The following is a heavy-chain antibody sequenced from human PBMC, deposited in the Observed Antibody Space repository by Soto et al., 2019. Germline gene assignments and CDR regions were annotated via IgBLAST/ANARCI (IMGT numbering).Heavy chain of an antibody. CDR2: IYYSGST. D-gene: IGHD3-22*01. Sequence: SETLSLTCTVSGGAISSTTYYWDWIRQLPGKGLEWIGSIYYSGSTYYNPSLKSRVTISVDTSKNQFSLKLSSVTAADTAVYFCARRSGYFSYYFDYWGQGTLVTVSS. CDR3: ARRSGYFSYYFDY. V-gene: IGHV4-39*01. J-gene: IGHJ4*02. CDR1: GGAISSTTYY.